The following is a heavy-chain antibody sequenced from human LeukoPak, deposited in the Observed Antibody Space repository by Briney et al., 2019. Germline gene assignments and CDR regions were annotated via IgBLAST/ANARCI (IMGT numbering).Heavy chain of an antibody. J-gene: IGHJ4*02. Sequence: PGGSLRLSCAAFGFIFSKAWMSWVRQAPGKGLEWVGRIKSKTDGGTTDYAAPVKGRFTISRDDSKNTLYLQMNSLKTEDTAVYYCTTDQYDILTGYYMGYFDYWGQGTLVTVSS. CDR1: GFIFSKAW. V-gene: IGHV3-15*01. CDR2: IKSKTDGGTT. D-gene: IGHD3-9*01. CDR3: TTDQYDILTGYYMGYFDY.